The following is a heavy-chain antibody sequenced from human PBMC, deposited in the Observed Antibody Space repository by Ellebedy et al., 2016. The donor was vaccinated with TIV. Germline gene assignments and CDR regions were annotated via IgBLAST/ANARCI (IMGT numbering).Heavy chain of an antibody. CDR1: GAPISSRTYY. D-gene: IGHD3-22*01. J-gene: IGHJ4*02. V-gene: IGHV4-39*07. Sequence: GSLRLXXTVSGAPISSRTYYWGWIRQPPGKGLEWIGIIYYSGSTHYNPSLKTRVTISIDTSSNQFSLKLSSVTAADTAVYYCARDNYSNTRGYYYFPPYAFDSWGQGTLVTVSS. CDR2: IYYSGST. CDR3: ARDNYSNTRGYYYFPPYAFDS.